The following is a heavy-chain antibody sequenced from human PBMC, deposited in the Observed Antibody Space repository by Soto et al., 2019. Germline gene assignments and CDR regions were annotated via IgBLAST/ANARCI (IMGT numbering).Heavy chain of an antibody. CDR2: ISGSGGST. CDR1: GFTFSSYA. V-gene: IGHV3-23*01. Sequence: GGSLRLSCAASGFTFSSYAMSWVRQAPGKGLEWVSAISGSGGSTYYADSVKGRFTISRDNSKNTLYLQMNSLRAEDTAVYYCAKGPATFGGVIDYRFYYRGQGSLVTVSS. CDR3: AKGPATFGGVIDYRFYY. J-gene: IGHJ4*01. D-gene: IGHD3-16*02.